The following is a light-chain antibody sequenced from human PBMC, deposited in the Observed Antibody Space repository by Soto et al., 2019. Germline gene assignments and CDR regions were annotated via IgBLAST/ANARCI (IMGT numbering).Light chain of an antibody. J-gene: IGLJ3*02. V-gene: IGLV2-14*01. CDR3: NSYTSSSNLV. Sequence: QSVLTQPASVSGSPGQSITISCTGTSSDVGGYNYVSWYQQHPGKAPKLLIYDVSNRPSVVSNRFSGSKSVNTASLTISGLQAEDEADYYCNSYTSSSNLVFGGGTKVTVL. CDR2: DVS. CDR1: SSDVGGYNY.